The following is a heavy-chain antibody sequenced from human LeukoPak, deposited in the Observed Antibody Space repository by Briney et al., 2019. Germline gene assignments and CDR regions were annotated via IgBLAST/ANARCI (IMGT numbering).Heavy chain of an antibody. J-gene: IGHJ2*01. CDR2: IYYSGST. Sequence: PSETLSLTCTVSGGSISSSSYYWGWIRQPPGKGLEWIGSIYYSGSTYYNPSLKSRVTISVDTSKNQFSLKLSSVTAADTAVYYCARHSLGNWYFDLWGRGTLVTVSS. D-gene: IGHD1-26*01. CDR1: GGSISSSSYY. CDR3: ARHSLGNWYFDL. V-gene: IGHV4-39*01.